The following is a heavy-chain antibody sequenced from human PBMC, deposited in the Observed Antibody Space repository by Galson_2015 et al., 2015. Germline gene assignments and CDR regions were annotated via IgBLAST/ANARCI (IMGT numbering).Heavy chain of an antibody. J-gene: IGHJ6*02. CDR1: GFTFDDYA. V-gene: IGHV3-9*01. CDR3: AKDAAAGSSYFYGMDV. Sequence: SLRLSCAASGFTFDDYAMHWVRQAPGKGLEWVSGISWHSGSIGYADSVKGRFTISRDNAKNSLYLQMNSLRAEDTALYYCAKDAAAGSSYFYGMDVCDQWTTVTAAS. D-gene: IGHD6-13*01. CDR2: ISWHSGSI.